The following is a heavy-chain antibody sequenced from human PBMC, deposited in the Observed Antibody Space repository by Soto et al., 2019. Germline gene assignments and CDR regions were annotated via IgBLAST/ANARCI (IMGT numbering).Heavy chain of an antibody. CDR3: ARARYCTNGVCYTGTTNFDY. CDR1: GGSISSYY. D-gene: IGHD2-8*01. J-gene: IGHJ4*02. CDR2: IYYSGST. V-gene: IGHV4-59*01. Sequence: PSETLSLTCTVSGGSISSYYWSWIRQPPGKGLEWIGYIYYSGSTNYNPSLKSRVTISVDTSKNQFSLKLSSVTAADTAVYYCARARYCTNGVCYTGTTNFDYWGQGTLVTVS.